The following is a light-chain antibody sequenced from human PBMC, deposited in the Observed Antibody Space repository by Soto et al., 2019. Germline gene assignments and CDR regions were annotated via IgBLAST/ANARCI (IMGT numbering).Light chain of an antibody. CDR2: EVS. CDR1: STDVGGYNY. Sequence: QSVLTQPPSASGSAGQSVTISCTGTSTDVGGYNYVSWYQQHPGKAPKLMIYEVSKRPSGVPDRFSGSKSGNTASLTVSGLQAEDEADHYCSSYAGNNIHYVFGTGTKVTGL. V-gene: IGLV2-8*01. CDR3: SSYAGNNIHYV. J-gene: IGLJ1*01.